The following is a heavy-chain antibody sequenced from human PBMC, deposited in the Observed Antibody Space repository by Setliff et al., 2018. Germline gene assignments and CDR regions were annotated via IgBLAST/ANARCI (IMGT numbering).Heavy chain of an antibody. CDR2: IIPLFGTT. J-gene: IGHJ5*02. V-gene: IGHV1-69*05. D-gene: IGHD2-15*01. CDR3: ARSPAVLGIVYLDP. Sequence: SVKVSCKASGGTFSNIGISWVRQAPGQGLEWMGGIIPLFGTTNYAQEFQGRVTITTDESTNTAYMELSSLRSEDTAMYYCARSPAVLGIVYLDPWGQGTLVTVSS. CDR1: GGTFSNIG.